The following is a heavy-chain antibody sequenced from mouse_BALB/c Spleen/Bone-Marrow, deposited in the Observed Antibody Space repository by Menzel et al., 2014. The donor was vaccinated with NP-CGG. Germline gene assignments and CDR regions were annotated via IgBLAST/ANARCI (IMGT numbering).Heavy chain of an antibody. V-gene: IGHV1S130*01. CDR2: IHPNSGNT. CDR3: ARIYYGNFYAMDY. J-gene: IGHJ4*01. D-gene: IGHD2-1*01. Sequence: VQLQQSGSVLVRPGASVKLSCKASGYTFTSSWMHWAKQRPGQGLEWIGEIHPNSGNTNYNEKFKGKATLTVDTSSSTAYEDLSSLTSEDSAVYYCARIYYGNFYAMDYWGQGTSVTVSS. CDR1: GYTFTSSW.